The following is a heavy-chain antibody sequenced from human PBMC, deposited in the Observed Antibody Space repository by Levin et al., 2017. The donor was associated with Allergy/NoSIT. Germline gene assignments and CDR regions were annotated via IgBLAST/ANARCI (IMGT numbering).Heavy chain of an antibody. D-gene: IGHD6-13*01. V-gene: IGHV3-20*01. CDR1: GFTFDDYG. J-gene: IGHJ3*02. CDR2: INWNGAST. Sequence: GASVKVSCAASGFTFDDYGVIWVRQAPGKGLEWVSGINWNGASTGYADSVKGRFTISRDNAKNSLYLQMNSLRAEDTALYHCARGNSSSWEDAFDIWGQGTMVTVSS. CDR3: ARGNSSSWEDAFDI.